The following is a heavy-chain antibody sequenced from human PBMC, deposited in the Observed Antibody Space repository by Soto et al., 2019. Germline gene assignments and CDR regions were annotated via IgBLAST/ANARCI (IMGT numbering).Heavy chain of an antibody. CDR2: TIPIFDST. CDR3: ASRQSSNWYYCDY. D-gene: IGHD6-13*01. V-gene: IGHV1-69*01. J-gene: IGHJ4*02. Sequence: QVQLVQSGAEVKKPGSSVKVSCKASGGTFSRLTISWVRQAPGRGLEWMGGTIPIFDSTKYAQKFQGRVSITADESTTTAYLEVSSLKDEDTAVYYCASRQSSNWYYCDYWGQGTPVTVSS. CDR1: GGTFSRLT.